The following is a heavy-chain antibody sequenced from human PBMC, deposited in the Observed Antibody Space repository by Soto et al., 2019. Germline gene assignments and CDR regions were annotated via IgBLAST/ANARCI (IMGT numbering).Heavy chain of an antibody. D-gene: IGHD6-13*01. V-gene: IGHV1-18*04. J-gene: IGHJ6*02. CDR2: ISAYNGNT. CDR1: GYTFTSYG. Sequence: PVKGSCKASGYTFTSYGISWVRQAPGQGLEWMGWISAYNGNTNYAQKLQGRVTMTTDTSTSTAYMELRSLRSDDTAVYYCARDQDSSSWYGTFDYYYYGMDVWGQGTTVTVSS. CDR3: ARDQDSSSWYGTFDYYYYGMDV.